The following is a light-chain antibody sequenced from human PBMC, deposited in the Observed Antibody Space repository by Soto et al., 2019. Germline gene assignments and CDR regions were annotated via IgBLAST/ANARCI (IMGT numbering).Light chain of an antibody. CDR2: KAS. J-gene: IGKJ1*01. CDR3: QQYSYFAT. CDR1: QSISSW. Sequence: DIQMTQSHSTLSASGGDRVTITCRASQSISSWLTWYQQKAGQAPKLLSYKASIVESGVPSRFSGSGSGTEFKLTISSLQPDDSATYYCQQYSYFATFGQGTRVEVK. V-gene: IGKV1-5*03.